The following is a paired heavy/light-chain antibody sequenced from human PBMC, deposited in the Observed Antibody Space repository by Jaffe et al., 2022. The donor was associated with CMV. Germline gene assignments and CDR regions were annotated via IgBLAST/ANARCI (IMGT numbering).Heavy chain of an antibody. Sequence: EVQLVESGGGLVQPGGSLKLSCAASGFTFSGSAMHWVRQASGKGLEWVGRIRSKANSYATAYAASVKGRFTISRDDSKNTAYLQMNSLKTEDTAVYYCTRRKKRSIDGSIAVAGKVFDYYYMDVWGKGTTVTVSS. V-gene: IGHV3-73*01. D-gene: IGHD6-19*01. J-gene: IGHJ6*03. CDR3: TRRKKRSIDGSIAVAGKVFDYYYMDV. CDR1: GFTFSGSA. CDR2: IRSKANSYAT.
Light chain of an antibody. CDR1: QSISSW. Sequence: DIQMTQSPSTLSASVGDRVTITCRASQSISSWLAWYQQKPGKAPKLLIYKASSLESGVPSRFSGSGSGTEFTLTISSLQPDDFATYYCQQYNSYSPPYTFGQGTKLEIK. CDR3: QQYNSYSPPYT. J-gene: IGKJ2*01. CDR2: KAS. V-gene: IGKV1-5*03.